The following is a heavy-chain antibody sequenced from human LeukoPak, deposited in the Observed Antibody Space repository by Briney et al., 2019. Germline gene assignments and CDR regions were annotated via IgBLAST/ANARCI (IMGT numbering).Heavy chain of an antibody. D-gene: IGHD2-2*01. CDR2: ISSSGSTI. V-gene: IGHV3-11*04. J-gene: IGHJ6*03. CDR1: GFTFSDYY. Sequence: PGGSLRLSCAASGFTFSDYYMSWIRQAPGKGLEWVSYISSSGSTIYYADSVKGRFTISRDNAKNSLYLQMNSLRAEDTAVYYCARVVPAARAYRYYYYMDVWGKGTTVTVSS. CDR3: ARVVPAARAYRYYYYMDV.